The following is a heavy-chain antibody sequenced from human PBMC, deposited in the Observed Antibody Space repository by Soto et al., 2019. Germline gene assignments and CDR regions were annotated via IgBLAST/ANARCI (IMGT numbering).Heavy chain of an antibody. V-gene: IGHV5-51*01. CDR1: GYNFSTFW. CDR3: ARRGGGTYLIDS. D-gene: IGHD1-26*01. Sequence: GESLKISCKSSGYNFSTFWIAWVRQMPGKGLECMGIIYPDDSDTRYSPSFQGQVTISADKSVGTAYLQWSSLTASDTAMYYCARRGGGTYLIDSWGQGTLVTVSS. CDR2: IYPDDSDT. J-gene: IGHJ4*02.